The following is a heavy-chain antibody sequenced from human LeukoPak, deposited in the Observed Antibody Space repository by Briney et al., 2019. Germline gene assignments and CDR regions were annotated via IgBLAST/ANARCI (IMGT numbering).Heavy chain of an antibody. J-gene: IGHJ4*02. CDR2: ISSSSSTI. CDR3: ARASGYYDFWSGYSYYFDY. Sequence: GGSLRLSCAASGFTFSSCSMNWVRQAPGKGLEWVSYISSSSSTIYYADSVKGRFTISRDNAKNSLYLQMNSLRDEDTAVYYCARASGYYDFWSGYSYYFDYWGQGTLVTVSS. V-gene: IGHV3-48*02. CDR1: GFTFSSCS. D-gene: IGHD3-3*01.